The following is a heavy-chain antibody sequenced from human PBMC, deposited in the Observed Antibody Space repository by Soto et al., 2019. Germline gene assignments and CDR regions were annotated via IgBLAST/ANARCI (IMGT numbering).Heavy chain of an antibody. J-gene: IGHJ6*02. CDR3: ARGGDFWSGYYLIYGIAV. D-gene: IGHD3-3*01. Sequence: ASVKVSCKASGYTFTSYAMHWVRQAPGQRLEWMGWINAGNGNTKYSQKFQGRVTITRDTSASTAYMELSSLRSEDTAVYYCARGGDFWSGYYLIYGIAVWGQGTTVTVSS. CDR1: GYTFTSYA. CDR2: INAGNGNT. V-gene: IGHV1-3*01.